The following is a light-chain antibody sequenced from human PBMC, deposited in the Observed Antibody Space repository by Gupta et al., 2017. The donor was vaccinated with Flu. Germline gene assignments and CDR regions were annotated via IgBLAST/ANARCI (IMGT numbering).Light chain of an antibody. CDR1: QSVSSC. Sequence: EIVLTQSPATLSLSPGERATLSSSASQSVSSCLAWYQQKPGQAPRLLIFDASNRATGIPATFGGSGSRTDFTITITSLDPEDFAVYYCQQCRVRPLTFGGGTKVEIK. V-gene: IGKV3-11*01. J-gene: IGKJ4*01. CDR3: QQCRVRPLT. CDR2: DAS.